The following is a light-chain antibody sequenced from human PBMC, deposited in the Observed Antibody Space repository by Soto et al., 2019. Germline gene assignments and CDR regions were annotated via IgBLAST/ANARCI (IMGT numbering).Light chain of an antibody. CDR1: QSISSS. CDR3: QQSYTAPSIT. J-gene: IGKJ5*01. Sequence: DIQMTQSPSSLSASVGDKVTITCRASQSISSSLNWYQQKSGKAPNLLIYGVSRLQGGVPSRLSGSGSGTDFTLSISSLQPEDFATYYCQQSYTAPSITFGQGTRLEI. CDR2: GVS. V-gene: IGKV1-39*01.